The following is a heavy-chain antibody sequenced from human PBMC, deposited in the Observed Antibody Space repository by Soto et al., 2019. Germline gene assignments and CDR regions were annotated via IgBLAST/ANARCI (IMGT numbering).Heavy chain of an antibody. CDR3: ARVQHRDQVGATNSDY. CDR2: IIPIFGTA. D-gene: IGHD1-26*01. J-gene: IGHJ4*02. Sequence: ASLKVSCKASGGTLSSYDISWVRQAPGQGLEWMGGIIPIFGTANYAQKFQGRVTITADESTSTAYMELSSLRSEDTAVYYCARVQHRDQVGATNSDYWGQGTLVTVSS. V-gene: IGHV1-69*13. CDR1: GGTLSSYD.